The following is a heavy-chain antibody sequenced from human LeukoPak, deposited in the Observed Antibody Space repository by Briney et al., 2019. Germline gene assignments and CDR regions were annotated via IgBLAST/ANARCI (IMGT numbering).Heavy chain of an antibody. Sequence: GGSPTLSCAASGFTVSTNYMNWVRQAPGKGLEWVSILYSGSSTYYADSMKGRFTISRDDSKNTLYLQMNSLRAEDTAVYYCARVGDHYHWYLDLWGRGTHVTVSS. J-gene: IGHJ2*01. D-gene: IGHD3-10*01. V-gene: IGHV3-53*01. CDR2: LYSGSST. CDR3: ARVGDHYHWYLDL. CDR1: GFTVSTNY.